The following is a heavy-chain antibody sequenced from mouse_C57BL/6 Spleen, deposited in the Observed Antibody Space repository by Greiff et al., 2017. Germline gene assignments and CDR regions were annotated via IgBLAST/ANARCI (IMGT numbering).Heavy chain of an antibody. V-gene: IGHV1-5*01. CDR2: IYPGNSDT. J-gene: IGHJ3*01. CDR1: GYTFTSYW. CDR3: TREAY. Sequence: VHVKQSGTVLARPGASVKMSCKTSGYTFTSYWMHWVKQRPGQGLEWIGAIYPGNSDTSYNQKFKGKAKLTAVTPASTAYMELSSLTNEDSAVYYCTREAYWGQGTLVTVSA.